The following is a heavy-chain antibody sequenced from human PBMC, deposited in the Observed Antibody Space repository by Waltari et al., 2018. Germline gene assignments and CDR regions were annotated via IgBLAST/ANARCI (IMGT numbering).Heavy chain of an antibody. J-gene: IGHJ6*03. Sequence: QVQLQESGPGLVKPSETLSLTCTVSGGSISSYYWSWIRQPAGKGLEWIGRIYTSGSTNYNPSLKSRVTMSVDTSKNQFSLKLSSVTAADTAVYYCARDLSGGYCSSTSCYYYYYMDVWGKGTTVTISS. CDR1: GGSISSYY. CDR2: IYTSGST. D-gene: IGHD2-2*01. V-gene: IGHV4-4*07. CDR3: ARDLSGGYCSSTSCYYYYYMDV.